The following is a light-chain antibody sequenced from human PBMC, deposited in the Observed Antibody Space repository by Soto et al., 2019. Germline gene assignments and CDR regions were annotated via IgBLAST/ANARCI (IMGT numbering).Light chain of an antibody. CDR1: ASISTF. CDR3: QQSHSTPLT. V-gene: IGKV1-39*01. Sequence: DIRMTQSPSSLSASAGDRVTITCRASASISTFLNWYQQTPGKAPKLLIYGASSLQTGVPSRFSGSGSGTDFTLTISSLQPEDFATYYCQQSHSTPLTFGQGTKGDIK. J-gene: IGKJ1*01. CDR2: GAS.